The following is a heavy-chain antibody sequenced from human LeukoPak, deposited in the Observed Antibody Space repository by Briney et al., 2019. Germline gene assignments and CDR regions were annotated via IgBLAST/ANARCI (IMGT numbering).Heavy chain of an antibody. CDR1: GFTFSTYA. J-gene: IGHJ4*02. Sequence: GGSLRLSCAASGFTFSTYAMHWVRQAPGKGLEWVSGISASGGSTFYADSVKGRFTISKDNSKNTLFLQMNSLRREDTAMYYCAKASDRYYFDYWGQVTPVTVSS. D-gene: IGHD2-21*01. CDR2: ISASGGST. V-gene: IGHV3-23*01. CDR3: AKASDRYYFDY.